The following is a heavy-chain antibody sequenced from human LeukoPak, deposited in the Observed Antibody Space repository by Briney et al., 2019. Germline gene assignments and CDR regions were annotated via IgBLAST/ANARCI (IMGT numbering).Heavy chain of an antibody. CDR2: TNWDGAST. J-gene: IGHJ6*03. D-gene: IGHD2-2*01. CDR1: GFRFDDYG. CDR3: GRVYCSTTSCYDYYDYYMDV. Sequence: PGGSLRLSCAASGFRFDDYGMSWVRHVPGRGVEWVSGTNWDGASTGYADSVKGGFTISRDNVKNFLYLQMNSLRVEDTALYFCGRVYCSTTSCYDYYDYYMDVWGKGTTVTVSS. V-gene: IGHV3-20*04.